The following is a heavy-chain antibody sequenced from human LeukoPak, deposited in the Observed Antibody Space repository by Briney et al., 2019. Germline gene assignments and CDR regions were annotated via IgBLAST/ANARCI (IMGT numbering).Heavy chain of an antibody. V-gene: IGHV1-18*01. D-gene: IGHD3-22*01. J-gene: IGHJ3*02. CDR2: ISAYNGNT. CDR3: ARDHYYDSSGYQRDAFDI. Sequence: ASVKVSCKASGYTFTSYGISWVRQAPGQGLEWMGWISAYNGNTNCAQKLQGRVTMTTDTSTSTAYMELRSLRSDDTAVYYCARDHYYDSSGYQRDAFDIWGQGTMVTVSS. CDR1: GYTFTSYG.